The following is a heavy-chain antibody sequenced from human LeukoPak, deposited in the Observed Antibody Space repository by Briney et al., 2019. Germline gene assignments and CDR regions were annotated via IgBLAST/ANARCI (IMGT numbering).Heavy chain of an antibody. D-gene: IGHD3-22*01. CDR2: SRNKANSYTI. CDR3: ARASSSSGHFSMDY. J-gene: IGHJ4*02. CDR1: GFTFSDYY. Sequence: PGGSLRLSWAASGFTFSDYYMDWVRQTPGKGLEWVARSRNKANSYTIEYAASVKGRFTISRDDSKNSLYLQMSSLKTEDTAVYYCARASSSSGHFSMDYWGQGTLVTVSS. V-gene: IGHV3-72*01.